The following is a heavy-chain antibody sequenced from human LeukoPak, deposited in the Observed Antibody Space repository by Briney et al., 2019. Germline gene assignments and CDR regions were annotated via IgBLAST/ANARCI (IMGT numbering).Heavy chain of an antibody. Sequence: GGSLSLSCAASGFTFSSYAMTWVRQAPGKGLVWVSRINSNGTSINYADSVKGRFTISRDNAKNTLYLQMNSLRAEDTAVYYCARALGSPLDFWGQGTLVTVSS. CDR1: GFTFSSYA. J-gene: IGHJ4*02. D-gene: IGHD1-26*01. CDR2: INSNGTSI. CDR3: ARALGSPLDF. V-gene: IGHV3-74*01.